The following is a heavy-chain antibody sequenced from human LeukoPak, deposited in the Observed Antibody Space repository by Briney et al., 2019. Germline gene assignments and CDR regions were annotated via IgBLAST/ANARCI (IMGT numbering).Heavy chain of an antibody. CDR2: IWEDGRNK. V-gene: IGHV3-33*01. CDR1: GFTFNSYG. J-gene: IGHJ4*02. D-gene: IGHD4-17*01. CDR3: AREWRLRYYFDY. Sequence: GGSLRLSCAVSGFTFNSYGMHWVCQAPGKGLEWVAVIWEDGRNKYYADSVKGRFTISRDSPKNTLYLEMSSLRAEDTAVYYCAREWRLRYYFDYWGQGTLVTVSS.